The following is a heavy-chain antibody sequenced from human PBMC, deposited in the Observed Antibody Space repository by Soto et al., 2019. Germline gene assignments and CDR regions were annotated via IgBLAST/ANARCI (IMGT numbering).Heavy chain of an antibody. Sequence: PGESLKISCKGSGYSFTSYWIGWVRQMPGKGLEWMGIIYPGDSDTRYSPSFQGQVTISADKSISTAYLQWSSLKASDTAMYYCASSAYGIAAAGYFDYWGQGTLVTSPQ. J-gene: IGHJ4*02. CDR3: ASSAYGIAAAGYFDY. CDR2: IYPGDSDT. V-gene: IGHV5-51*01. CDR1: GYSFTSYW. D-gene: IGHD6-13*01.